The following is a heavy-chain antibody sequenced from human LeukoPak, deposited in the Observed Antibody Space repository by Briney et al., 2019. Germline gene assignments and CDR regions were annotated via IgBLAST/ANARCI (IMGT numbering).Heavy chain of an antibody. D-gene: IGHD5-18*01. CDR3: ASGYSYGYVWY. J-gene: IGHJ4*02. Sequence: SEILSLTCTVSGGSISSSSYYWGWIRQPPGKGLEWIGSIYYSGSTYYNPSLKSRVTISVDTSKNQFSLKLSSVTAADTAVYYCASGYSYGYVWYWGQGTLVTVSS. CDR2: IYYSGST. V-gene: IGHV4-39*01. CDR1: GGSISSSSYY.